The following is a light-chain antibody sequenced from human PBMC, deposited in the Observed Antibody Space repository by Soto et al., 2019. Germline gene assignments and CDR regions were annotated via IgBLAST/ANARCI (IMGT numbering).Light chain of an antibody. V-gene: IGLV2-14*01. Sequence: QSALTQPVSVSGSPGQSITISCTGTSSDVGGYNYVSWYQQHPGKAPKLMIYEVTKRPSGVSNRFSGSKSGNTASLTISGLQAEDESDYYCQSLDSGLAGWVFGGGTQLTVL. CDR2: EVT. CDR3: QSLDSGLAGWV. J-gene: IGLJ3*02. CDR1: SSDVGGYNY.